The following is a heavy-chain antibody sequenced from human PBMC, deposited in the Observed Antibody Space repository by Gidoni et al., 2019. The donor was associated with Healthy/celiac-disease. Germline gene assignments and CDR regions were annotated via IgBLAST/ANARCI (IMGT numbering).Heavy chain of an antibody. J-gene: IGHJ4*02. CDR1: GFPFDDYA. Sequence: EVKMVESGGGLVQPGRSLRLYCAASGFPFDDYAMHWVRQAPGKGLEWVSGISWNSGSIGYADSVKGRFTISRDNAKNSLYLQMNSLRAEDTALYYCAKGYSSGWNPLEYWGQGTLVTVSS. CDR3: AKGYSSGWNPLEY. D-gene: IGHD6-19*01. CDR2: ISWNSGSI. V-gene: IGHV3-9*01.